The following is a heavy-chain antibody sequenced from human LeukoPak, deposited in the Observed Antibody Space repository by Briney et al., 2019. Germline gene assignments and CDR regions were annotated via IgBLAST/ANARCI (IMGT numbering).Heavy chain of an antibody. CDR3: ARGDYGIRVVMVLQ. CDR2: IYHSGST. CDR1: GGSISSGDYY. D-gene: IGHD4-17*01. Sequence: SETLSLTCTVSGGSISSGDYYWSWIRQPPGKGLEWIGTIYHSGSTYYNPSLKSRVTISINTSKNQFSLKVSSVTAADTAVYYCARGDYGIRVVMVLQWGQGTLVTVSS. J-gene: IGHJ4*02. V-gene: IGHV4-39*07.